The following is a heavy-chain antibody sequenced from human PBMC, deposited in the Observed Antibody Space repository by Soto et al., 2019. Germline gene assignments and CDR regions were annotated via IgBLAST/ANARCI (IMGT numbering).Heavy chain of an antibody. CDR2: IIPMFGTL. D-gene: IGHD6-6*01. Sequence: QLHLVQSGAEVKKPGSSVKVSCKASGGTFSSYTINWVRQAPGQGLEWLGGIIPMFGTLYYAQKFPGRLTIAADSSTSTAYMELSTLRSDDTAVYYCARKVASSDDAFDIWGQVTMVTVSS. V-gene: IGHV1-69*06. CDR3: ARKVASSDDAFDI. CDR1: GGTFSSYT. J-gene: IGHJ3*02.